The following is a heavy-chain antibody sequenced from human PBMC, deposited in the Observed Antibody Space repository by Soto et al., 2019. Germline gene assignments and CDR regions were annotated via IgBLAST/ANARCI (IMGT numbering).Heavy chain of an antibody. CDR1: GGSISSYGYY. J-gene: IGHJ4*02. D-gene: IGHD1-26*01. CDR2: IHSSGRT. Sequence: LSLTCTVSGGSISSYGYYWSWIRQHPGKGLEWIGYIHSSGRTYYNPSLESRVTISADTSKTQFSLKLTSVTAADTAVYYCAARGSYFGSWGQGTMITV. V-gene: IGHV4-31*03. CDR3: AARGSYFGS.